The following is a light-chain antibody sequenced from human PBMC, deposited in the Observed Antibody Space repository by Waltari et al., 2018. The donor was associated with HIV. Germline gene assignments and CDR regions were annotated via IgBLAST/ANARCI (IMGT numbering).Light chain of an antibody. J-gene: IGKJ4*01. V-gene: IGKV4-1*01. CDR1: QTVLYNSNNKNY. CDR2: WAS. CDR3: QQYYSTPLT. Sequence: DIVMTQSPDTLAVSLGERATIKCRSSQTVLYNSNNKNYLGWYRQKPGQPPKLLILWASTRESGVPDRFSGSGSGKDFTLTINNVQAEDAAVYYCQQYYSTPLTFGGGTQVEIK.